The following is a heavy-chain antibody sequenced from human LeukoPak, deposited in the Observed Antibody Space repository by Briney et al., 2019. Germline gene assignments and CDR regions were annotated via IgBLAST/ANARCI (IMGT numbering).Heavy chain of an antibody. D-gene: IGHD6-13*01. CDR1: GFTFSDYY. V-gene: IGHV3-11*01. CDR3: ARNRGSSWYGDY. CDR2: ISSSGGTI. J-gene: IGHJ4*02. Sequence: KTGGFLRLSCAASGFTFSDYYMSWIRQAPGKGLEWVSYISSSGGTIYYADSVKGRFTISRDNAKNSLDLQMNSMSAEDTAVYYCARNRGSSWYGDYWGQGTLVTVSP.